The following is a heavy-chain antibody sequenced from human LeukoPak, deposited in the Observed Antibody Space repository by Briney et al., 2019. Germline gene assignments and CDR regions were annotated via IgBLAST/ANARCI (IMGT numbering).Heavy chain of an antibody. Sequence: GGSLRLSCVASGFIFHDAWMSWVRQAPGKGLEWVSVIYSGGSTYYADSVKGRFTISRDNTKNTLYLQMNSLRAEDTAVYYCARGVDYGDYVDGMDVWGQGTTVTVSS. CDR3: ARGVDYGDYVDGMDV. J-gene: IGHJ6*02. CDR1: GFIFHDAW. D-gene: IGHD4-17*01. CDR2: IYSGGST. V-gene: IGHV3-66*01.